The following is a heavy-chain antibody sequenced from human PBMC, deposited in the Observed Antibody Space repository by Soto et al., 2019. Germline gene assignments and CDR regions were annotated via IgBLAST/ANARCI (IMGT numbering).Heavy chain of an antibody. J-gene: IGHJ3*02. D-gene: IGHD3-10*01. Sequence: GASVKVSCKASVYTFTSYGISWVRQAPGQGLEWMGWISAYNGNTNYAQKLQGRVTMTTDTSTSTAYMELRSLRSDDTAVYYCARGGLLWFGELGSAFDIWGQGTMVTVSS. CDR2: ISAYNGNT. CDR1: VYTFTSYG. CDR3: ARGGLLWFGELGSAFDI. V-gene: IGHV1-18*01.